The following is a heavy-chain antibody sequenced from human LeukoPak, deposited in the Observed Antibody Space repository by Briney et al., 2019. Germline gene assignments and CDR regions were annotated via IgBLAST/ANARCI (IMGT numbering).Heavy chain of an antibody. Sequence: SETLSLTCTVSGASISSYYWSWIRQPPGKGLEWIGYIYNSGSTNYNPSLKSRVTISVDTSKSQFSLKLSSVTAADTAVYYCARGDVDIAAAPWGQGTLVTVSS. J-gene: IGHJ5*02. CDR3: ARGDVDIAAAP. CDR1: GASISSYY. V-gene: IGHV4-59*01. CDR2: IYNSGST. D-gene: IGHD6-13*01.